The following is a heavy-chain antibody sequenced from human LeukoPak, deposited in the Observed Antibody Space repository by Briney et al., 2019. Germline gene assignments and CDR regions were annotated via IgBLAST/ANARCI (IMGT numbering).Heavy chain of an antibody. CDR3: ARDRLRLYY. D-gene: IGHD4-17*01. CDR1: GITFSSYA. J-gene: IGHJ4*02. Sequence: PGGSLRLSCAASGITFSSYAMSWVRQAPGKGLEWVSYISSSGSTIYYADSVRGRFTISRDNAKNSLYLQMNSLRAEVTAVYYCARDRLRLYYWGQGTLVTVSS. CDR2: ISSSGSTI. V-gene: IGHV3-48*04.